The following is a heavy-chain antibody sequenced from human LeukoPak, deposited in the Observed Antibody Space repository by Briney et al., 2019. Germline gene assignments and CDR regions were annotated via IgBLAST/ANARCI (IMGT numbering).Heavy chain of an antibody. V-gene: IGHV1-69*13. CDR2: IIPIFGTA. CDR3: ARDRDGSGFMDV. CDR1: GGTFSSYA. Sequence: SVEVSCKASGGTFSSYAISWVRQAPGQGLEWMGGIIPIFGTANYAQKFQGRVTITADESTSTAYMELSSLRSEDTAVYYCARDRDGSGFMDVWGQGTTVTVSS. J-gene: IGHJ6*02. D-gene: IGHD3-10*01.